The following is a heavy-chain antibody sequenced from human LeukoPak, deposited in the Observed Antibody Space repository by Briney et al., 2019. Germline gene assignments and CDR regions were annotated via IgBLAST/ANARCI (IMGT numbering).Heavy chain of an antibody. D-gene: IGHD2-21*01. J-gene: IGHJ6*03. CDR2: INPNSGGT. CDR3: ARDPIGDYYYYYMDV. Sequence: GASVKVSCKASGYTFTGYYMHWVRQAPGQGLEWMGWINPNSGGTNYAQKFQGRVTMTRDTSISTAYMELSRLRSDDTAVYYCARDPIGDYYYYYMDVWAKGTTVTVSS. CDR1: GYTFTGYY. V-gene: IGHV1-2*02.